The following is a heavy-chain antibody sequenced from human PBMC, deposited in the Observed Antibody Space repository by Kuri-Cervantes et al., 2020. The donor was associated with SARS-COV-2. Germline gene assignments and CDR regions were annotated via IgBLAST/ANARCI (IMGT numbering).Heavy chain of an antibody. J-gene: IGHJ3*02. V-gene: IGHV1-69*13. Sequence: SVQVSCKPSGGSFHSYAINWLRQAPGQGLEWMGGIIPFFGTPHYAKKFRDRVTFTADLSTSTVYMELTGQGSVDTAMFFCARDRDPAQHNRPSFDIWGQGTMVTVSS. D-gene: IGHD1-14*01. CDR3: ARDRDPAQHNRPSFDI. CDR2: IIPFFGTP. CDR1: GGSFHSYA.